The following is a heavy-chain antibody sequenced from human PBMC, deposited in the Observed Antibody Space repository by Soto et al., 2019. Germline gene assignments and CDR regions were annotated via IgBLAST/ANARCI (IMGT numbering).Heavy chain of an antibody. Sequence: SETLSLTCTVSGGSISSYYWSWIRQPPGKGLEWIGYIYYSGSTNYNPSLKSRVTISVDTSKNQFSLKLSSVTAADTAVYYCARVGRGIRNWFDPWGQGTLVTVSS. J-gene: IGHJ5*02. V-gene: IGHV4-59*01. D-gene: IGHD6-13*01. CDR1: GGSISSYY. CDR2: IYYSGST. CDR3: ARVGRGIRNWFDP.